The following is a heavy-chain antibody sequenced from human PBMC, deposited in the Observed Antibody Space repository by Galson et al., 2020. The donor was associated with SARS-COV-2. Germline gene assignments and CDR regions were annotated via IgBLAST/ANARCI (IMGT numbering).Heavy chain of an antibody. CDR1: GGSITSDGSY. CDR3: ASGLGGDY. J-gene: IGHJ4*02. V-gene: IGHV4-31*03. Sequence: SETLSLTCTVSGGSITSDGSYWSWIRQHPGKGLEWIGYIFYSGFTYYNPSLKSRVIMSLDTSENQFSLKCNSVTAADTAVYYGASGLGGDYWGQGTLVTVSS. D-gene: IGHD1-26*01. CDR2: IFYSGFT.